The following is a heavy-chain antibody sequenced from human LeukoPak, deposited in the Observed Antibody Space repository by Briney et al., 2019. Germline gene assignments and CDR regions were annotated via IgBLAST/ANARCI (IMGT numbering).Heavy chain of an antibody. V-gene: IGHV1-46*01. CDR2: INPRGGST. D-gene: IGHD3-22*01. CDR3: ARDTPYDTSGYYFDY. CDR1: GYTFTSYG. J-gene: IGHJ4*02. Sequence: GASVKVSCKASGYTFTSYGISWVRQAPGQGLEWMGIINPRGGSTRYAQKFQGRVTMTRDMSTSTVYMELSSLRSEDTAVFYCARDTPYDTSGYYFDYWGQGTLVTVSS.